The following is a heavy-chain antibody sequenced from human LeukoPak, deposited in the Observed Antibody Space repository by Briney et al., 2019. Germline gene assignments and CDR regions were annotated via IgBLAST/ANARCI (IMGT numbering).Heavy chain of an antibody. CDR1: GFTLSYYW. CDR3: ARDRGGHSY. Sequence: GGSLRLSCAASGFTLSYYWMSWVRQAPGKGLEWVANIKQDGSEKNYVDSVKGRFTISRDNAKNSLYLQMNSLRAEDTAVYYCARDRGGHSYWGQGTLVTVSS. CDR2: IKQDGSEK. J-gene: IGHJ4*02. V-gene: IGHV3-7*01.